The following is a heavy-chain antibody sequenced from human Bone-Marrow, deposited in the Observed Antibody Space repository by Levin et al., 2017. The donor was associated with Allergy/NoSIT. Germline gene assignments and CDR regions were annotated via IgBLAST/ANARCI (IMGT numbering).Heavy chain of an antibody. CDR1: GFTFGHYA. CDR2: ISSDGTNE. CDR3: AHDASAFCDYVFDS. V-gene: IGHV3-30*18. D-gene: IGHD4-17*01. J-gene: IGHJ4*02. Sequence: RSGGSLRLSCAASGFTFGHYAMHWVRQAPGKGLEWVAVISSDGTNEAYADSVKGRFTISRDNSKNTLDRQMNSLRAEDTAVFYCAHDASAFCDYVFDSWGQGTLVTVSS.